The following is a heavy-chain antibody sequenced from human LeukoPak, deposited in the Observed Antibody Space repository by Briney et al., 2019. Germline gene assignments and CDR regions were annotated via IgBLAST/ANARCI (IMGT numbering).Heavy chain of an antibody. Sequence: PGGSLRLSCAASGFTFSSYGMHWVRQAPGKGLEGVAFIRYDGSNKYYADSVKGRFTISRDNSKNTLYLQMNSLRAEDTAVYYCAKERADWSNWFDPWGQGTLVTVSS. CDR3: AKERADWSNWFDP. CDR2: IRYDGSNK. V-gene: IGHV3-30*02. CDR1: GFTFSSYG. J-gene: IGHJ5*02. D-gene: IGHD2-21*01.